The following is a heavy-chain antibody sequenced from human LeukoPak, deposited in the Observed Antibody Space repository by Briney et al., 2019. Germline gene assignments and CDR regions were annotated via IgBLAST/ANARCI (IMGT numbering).Heavy chain of an antibody. CDR1: GFTFSSYG. J-gene: IGHJ4*02. D-gene: IGHD2-21*02. Sequence: GRSLRLSCAASGFTFSSYGMHWVRQAPGKGLEWVAVISYDGSNKYYADSVKGRFTISRDNSKNTLYLQMNSLRSEDTAVYYCARMGPNCGGDCYADYWGQGTLVTVSS. CDR2: ISYDGSNK. V-gene: IGHV3-30*03. CDR3: ARMGPNCGGDCYADY.